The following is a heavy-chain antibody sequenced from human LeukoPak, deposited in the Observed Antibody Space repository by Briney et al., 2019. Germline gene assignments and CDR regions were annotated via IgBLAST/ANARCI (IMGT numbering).Heavy chain of an antibody. CDR2: IYLGDSDT. Sequence: HGESLKISCKGSGYSFTSYWIGWVRQMPGKGLEWMGIIYLGDSDTRYSPSFQGQVTISADKSVSTAYLQWSSLKASETAIYYCASPRSSVLTSAFDIWGQGTMVTVSS. CDR1: GYSFTSYW. D-gene: IGHD3-16*01. J-gene: IGHJ3*02. V-gene: IGHV5-51*01. CDR3: ASPRSSVLTSAFDI.